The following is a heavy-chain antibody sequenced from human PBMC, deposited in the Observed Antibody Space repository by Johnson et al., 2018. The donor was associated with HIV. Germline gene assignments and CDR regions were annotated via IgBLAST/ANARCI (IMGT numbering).Heavy chain of an antibody. Sequence: QVQLVESGGGVVQPGRSLRLSCAASGFTFSSFGMHWVRQAPGKGLEWVALMSFDGSNKYYADSVKGRFTISRDNSKNTLYLQMNSLRAEDTAVFYCAKIVATSDDVFDIWGQGTKVTVSS. CDR1: GFTFSSFG. V-gene: IGHV3-30*19. CDR3: AKIVATSDDVFDI. CDR2: MSFDGSNK. J-gene: IGHJ3*02. D-gene: IGHD5-12*01.